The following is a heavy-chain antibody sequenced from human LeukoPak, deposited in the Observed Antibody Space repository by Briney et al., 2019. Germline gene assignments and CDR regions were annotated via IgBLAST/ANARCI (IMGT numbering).Heavy chain of an antibody. J-gene: IGHJ3*02. Sequence: SETLSLTCTVSGGSISSYYWSWIRQPPGRGLGWIAYIYYSGSTNYNPSLKSRVTISIDTSKNQFSLKLNSVTAADTAVYYCARGLIRQSAFDIWGQGTMVTVSS. CDR1: GGSISSYY. V-gene: IGHV4-59*01. D-gene: IGHD2-8*01. CDR3: ARGLIRQSAFDI. CDR2: IYYSGST.